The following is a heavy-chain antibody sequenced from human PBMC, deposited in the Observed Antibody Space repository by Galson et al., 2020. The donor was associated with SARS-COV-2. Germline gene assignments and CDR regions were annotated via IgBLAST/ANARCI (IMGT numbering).Heavy chain of an antibody. CDR2: IYTSGST. V-gene: IGHV4-4*07. Sequence: SETLSLTCTVSGGSISSYYWSWIRKPAGKGLEWIGRIYTSGSTNYNPSLKSRVTMSVDTSKNQFSLKLSSVTAADTAVYYCARGSSYYDFWSGYPNWFDPWGQGTLVTVSS. CDR1: GGSISSYY. CDR3: ARGSSYYDFWSGYPNWFDP. D-gene: IGHD3-3*01. J-gene: IGHJ5*02.